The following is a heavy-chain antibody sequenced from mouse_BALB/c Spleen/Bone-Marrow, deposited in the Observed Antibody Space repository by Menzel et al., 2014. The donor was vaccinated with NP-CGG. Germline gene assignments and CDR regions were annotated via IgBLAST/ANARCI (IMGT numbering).Heavy chain of an antibody. V-gene: IGHV2-6-4*01. CDR2: IWNGGST. CDR1: GFSLSRYN. Sequence: VKLVESGPGLVAPPQRLSITCTVSGFSLSRYNVHWVRQPPGKGLEWLGMIWNGGSTDYNSALKSRLSISKDNSKSQVFLKMNSLQTDDTAMYYCARNYYGIPYYFDYWGQGTTLTVSS. J-gene: IGHJ2*01. CDR3: ARNYYGIPYYFDY. D-gene: IGHD1-1*01.